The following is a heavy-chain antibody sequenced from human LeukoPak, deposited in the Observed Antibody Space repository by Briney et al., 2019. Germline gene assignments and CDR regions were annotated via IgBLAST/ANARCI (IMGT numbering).Heavy chain of an antibody. D-gene: IGHD2/OR15-2a*01. V-gene: IGHV3-48*03. J-gene: IGHJ4*02. CDR3: ARERTTIVSGTTIGAY. CDR1: GFTFSSYE. Sequence: GGSLRLSCSASGFTFSSYEMNWVRQAPGKGLEWISYITGSGGTIYYADSVKGRFTISRDNAKNSLFLQMNSLTADDTAVYYCARERTTIVSGTTIGAYWGQGTLVTVSS. CDR2: ITGSGGTI.